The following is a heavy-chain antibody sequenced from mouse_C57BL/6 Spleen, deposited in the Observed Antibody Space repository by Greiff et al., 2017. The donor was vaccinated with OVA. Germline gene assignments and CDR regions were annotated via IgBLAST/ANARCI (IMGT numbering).Heavy chain of an antibody. J-gene: IGHJ3*01. Sequence: QVQLQQSGPELVKPGASVKISCKASGYAFSSSGMNWVKQRPGKGLEWIGRIYPGDGDTNYNGKFKGKATLTADKSSSTAYMQLSSLTSEDSAVYFGASESPWFAYWGQGTLVTVSA. CDR2: IYPGDGDT. V-gene: IGHV1-82*01. CDR1: GYAFSSSG. CDR3: ASESPWFAY.